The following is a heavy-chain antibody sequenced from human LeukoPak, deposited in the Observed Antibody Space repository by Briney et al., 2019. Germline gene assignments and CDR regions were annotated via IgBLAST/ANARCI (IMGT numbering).Heavy chain of an antibody. CDR3: ATSAGRGYYYGNDAFDI. CDR1: GGSISSSNW. J-gene: IGHJ3*02. V-gene: IGHV4-4*02. Sequence: SETLSLTCAVSGGSISSSNWWSWVRQPPGKGLEWIGEIYHSGSTNYNPSLKSRVTISVDKSKNQFSLKLSSVTAADTAVYYCATSAGRGYYYGNDAFDIWGQGTMVTVSS. CDR2: IYHSGST. D-gene: IGHD3-22*01.